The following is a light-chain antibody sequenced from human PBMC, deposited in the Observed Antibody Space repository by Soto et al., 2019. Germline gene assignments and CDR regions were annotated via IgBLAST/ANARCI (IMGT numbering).Light chain of an antibody. CDR1: QSLLHSNGYNY. V-gene: IGKV2-28*01. CDR2: LGS. CDR3: MQALQTIT. J-gene: IGKJ5*01. Sequence: IVMTQSPLSLPVTPGEPASISCRSSQSLLHSNGYNYLDWYLQKPGQSPQLLIYLGSNRASGVPDRFSGSGSDTDFTLKISRVEAEDVGVYYCMQALQTITFGQGTRLEIK.